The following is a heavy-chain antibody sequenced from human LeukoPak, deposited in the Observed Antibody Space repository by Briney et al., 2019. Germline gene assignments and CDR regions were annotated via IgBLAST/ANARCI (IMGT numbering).Heavy chain of an antibody. CDR2: ISYDGSNK. Sequence: PGRSLRLSCAAYGFTFSSYVMHWDRQAPGKGLEWVAVISYDGSNKYYADSVKGRFTISRDNSKNTLYLQMNSLRAEDTAVYYCARGARSWYYDLDYWGQGTLVTVSS. V-gene: IGHV3-30*03. CDR1: GFTFSSYV. J-gene: IGHJ4*02. CDR3: ARGARSWYYDLDY. D-gene: IGHD6-13*01.